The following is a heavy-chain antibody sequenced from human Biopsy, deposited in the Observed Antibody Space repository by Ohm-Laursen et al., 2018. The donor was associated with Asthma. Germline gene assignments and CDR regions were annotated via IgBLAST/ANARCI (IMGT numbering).Heavy chain of an antibody. CDR1: GVSIRSYY. D-gene: IGHD2-15*01. V-gene: IGHV4-59*07. CDR2: IHYSGST. Sequence: SDTLSLTCTVSGVSIRSYYWTWIRQPPGKGLEWIGNIHYSGSTYSNPSLKSRVTISVDTSKKQISLRLISVIAADTAVYYCAGFCSGGNCPDHWGQGTLVTVSS. CDR3: AGFCSGGNCPDH. J-gene: IGHJ4*02.